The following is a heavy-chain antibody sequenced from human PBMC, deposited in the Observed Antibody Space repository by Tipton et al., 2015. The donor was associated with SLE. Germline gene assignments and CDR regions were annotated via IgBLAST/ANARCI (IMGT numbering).Heavy chain of an antibody. D-gene: IGHD6-13*01. V-gene: IGHV4-30-2*01. CDR3: ARVRGVAAAGKTNWYFDL. J-gene: IGHJ2*01. CDR2: IFHTGSA. CDR1: GASISTEGYS. Sequence: TLSLTCVVSGASISTEGYSWSWIRQPPGKGLEWIGYIFHTGSAYYNPSLRSRLTISLDRSNNQFSLKVNSMTAADTAVYYCARVRGVAAAGKTNWYFDLWGRGTLVTVSS.